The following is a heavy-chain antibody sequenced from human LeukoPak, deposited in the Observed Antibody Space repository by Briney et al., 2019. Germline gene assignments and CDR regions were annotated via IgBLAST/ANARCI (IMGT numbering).Heavy chain of an antibody. V-gene: IGHV4-34*01. CDR2: INHSGST. CDR1: GGSFSGYY. J-gene: IGHJ4*02. Sequence: KPSETLSLTCTVYGGSFSGYYWSWIRQPPGKGLEWIGEINHSGSTNYNPSLKSRVTISVDTSKNQFSLKLSSVTAADTAVYYCARNHDLLWWSLDYWGQGTLVTVSS. CDR3: ARNHDLLWWSLDY. D-gene: IGHD2-21*01.